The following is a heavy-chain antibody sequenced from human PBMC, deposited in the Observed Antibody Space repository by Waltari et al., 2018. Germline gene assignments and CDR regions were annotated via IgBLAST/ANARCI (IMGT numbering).Heavy chain of an antibody. D-gene: IGHD3-22*01. V-gene: IGHV3-23*04. CDR1: GFTFSSYA. Sequence: EVQLVESGGGLVQPGGSLRLSCAASGFTFSSYAMSWVRQAPGKGLEWVSAISGSGGSTYYADSVKGRFTISRDNSKNTLYLQMNGLRAEDTAVYYCAKATYYYDSSGYYSLFDYWGQGTLVTVSS. CDR3: AKATYYYDSSGYYSLFDY. J-gene: IGHJ4*02. CDR2: ISGSGGST.